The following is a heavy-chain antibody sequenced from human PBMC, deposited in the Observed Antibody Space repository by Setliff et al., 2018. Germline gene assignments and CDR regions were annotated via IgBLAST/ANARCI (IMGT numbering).Heavy chain of an antibody. CDR2: INQSGNT. CDR1: GGSFSDYY. Sequence: PSETLSLTCTVYGGSFSDYYWGWIRQSPGKRPEWIAEINQSGNTNYNPSLNSRVSVSVDTPTNQFSLKVFSVTAADTAVYYCRFWSSYYKNDYWAQGTLVTVS. J-gene: IGHJ4*02. V-gene: IGHV4-34*01. D-gene: IGHD3-3*01. CDR3: RFWSSYYKNDY.